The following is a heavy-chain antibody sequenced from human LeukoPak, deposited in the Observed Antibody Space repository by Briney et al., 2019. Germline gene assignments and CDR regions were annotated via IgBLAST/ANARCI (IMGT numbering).Heavy chain of an antibody. J-gene: IGHJ6*02. Sequence: PSETLSLTCAVSGGSISSGGYSWSWLRQPPGKGLEWIGYIYHSGSTYYNPSLKRRVPISVDRPKNQCSLKLSSVTAADTAVYYCASRDCSSTSCYNSHYGMDVWGQGTTVTVSS. V-gene: IGHV4-30-2*01. D-gene: IGHD2-2*02. CDR3: ASRDCSSTSCYNSHYGMDV. CDR1: GGSISSGGYS. CDR2: IYHSGST.